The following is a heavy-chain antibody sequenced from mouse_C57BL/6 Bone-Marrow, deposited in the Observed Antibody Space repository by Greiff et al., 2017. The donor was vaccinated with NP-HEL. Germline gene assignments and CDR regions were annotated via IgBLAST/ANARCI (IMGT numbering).Heavy chain of an antibody. D-gene: IGHD2-3*01. Sequence: QVQLKQPGAELVKPGASVTVSCKASGYTFTSYWLHWVKQRPGQGLEWIGRIHPSDSDTNYNHKFKGKATLTVDKSSSTAYMQLNSLTSEDSAGDDCAIGSYDRTWFADWGQGTLVTVSA. CDR3: AIGSYDRTWFAD. V-gene: IGHV1-74*01. CDR1: GYTFTSYW. J-gene: IGHJ3*01. CDR2: IHPSDSDT.